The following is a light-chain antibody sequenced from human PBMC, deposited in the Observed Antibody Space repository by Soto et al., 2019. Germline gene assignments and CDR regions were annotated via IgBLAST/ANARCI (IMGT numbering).Light chain of an antibody. CDR2: DNS. V-gene: IGLV1-44*01. Sequence: QSVLTQPPSASGTPGQRITISCSGSSSNIERNTVNWYQQLPGTAPKLLIYDNSQRPSGVPDRFSGSKSGTSASLAISGLQSADEADYYCAAWDASLNGPVFGGGTKVTVL. CDR3: AAWDASLNGPV. CDR1: SSNIERNT. J-gene: IGLJ2*01.